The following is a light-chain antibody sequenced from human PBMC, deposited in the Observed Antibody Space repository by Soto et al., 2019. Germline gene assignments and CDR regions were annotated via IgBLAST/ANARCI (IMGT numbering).Light chain of an antibody. CDR3: HQYNTSPWT. CDR1: QSVSGAY. J-gene: IGKJ1*01. CDR2: GAS. Sequence: EIVLTQSPGTLSLSLGERATLSCRASQSVSGAYLAWYKQKAGQAPRLLIYGASSRATGIPDRFSGRGSGTDFTLTISRLEPEDFAVYYCHQYNTSPWTFGQGTKVDIK. V-gene: IGKV3-20*01.